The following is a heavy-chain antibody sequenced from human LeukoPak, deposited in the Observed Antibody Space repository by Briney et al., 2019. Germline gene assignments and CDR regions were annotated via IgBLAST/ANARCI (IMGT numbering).Heavy chain of an antibody. CDR1: GFTFSSYG. CDR2: ISYDGSNK. V-gene: IGHV3-30*18. J-gene: IGHJ3*02. Sequence: GRSLRLSCAASGFTFSSYGMHWVRQAPGKGLEWVAVISYDGSNKYYADSVKGRFTISRNNSKNTLYLQMNSLRAEDTAVYYCAKDTVRIAVAGGNGDAFDIWGQGTMVTVSS. CDR3: AKDTVRIAVAGGNGDAFDI. D-gene: IGHD6-19*01.